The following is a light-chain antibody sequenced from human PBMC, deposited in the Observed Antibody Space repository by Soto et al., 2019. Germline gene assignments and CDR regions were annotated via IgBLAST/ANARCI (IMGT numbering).Light chain of an antibody. CDR2: DVS. Sequence: SALTQPRSASGSPGQSVTISCTGTSNDVGGYNFVSWYQQHPGKVPKLFIYDVSRRPSGVPDRFSGSKSGNTASLTISGLQAEDEADYYCSSYAGSYTLVFGGGTKLTVL. J-gene: IGLJ2*01. CDR3: SSYAGSYTLV. V-gene: IGLV2-11*01. CDR1: SNDVGGYNF.